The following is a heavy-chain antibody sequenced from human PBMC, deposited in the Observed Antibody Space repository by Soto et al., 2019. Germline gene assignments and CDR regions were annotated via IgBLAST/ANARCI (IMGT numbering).Heavy chain of an antibody. Sequence: WASVKVSCKASGYTFTSYGISWVRQAPGQGLEWMGWISAYNGNTNYAQKLQGRATMTTDTSTSTAYMELRSLRSDDTAVYYCARVYCSSTSYCYYYYGMDVWGQGTTVTVSS. CDR3: ARVYCSSTSYCYYYYGMDV. D-gene: IGHD2-2*01. J-gene: IGHJ6*02. CDR2: ISAYNGNT. V-gene: IGHV1-18*04. CDR1: GYTFTSYG.